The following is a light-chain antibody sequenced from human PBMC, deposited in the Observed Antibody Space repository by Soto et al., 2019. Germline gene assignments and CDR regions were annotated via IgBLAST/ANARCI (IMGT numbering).Light chain of an antibody. V-gene: IGKV1-27*01. CDR3: QKYSSVPV. CDR2: AAS. CDR1: QGSRNF. Sequence: DIQITQSPTSLSASVGDRITITCRASQGSRNFVAWYQQKPGKAPKLLIYAASTLQSGVPSRFSGSGSGTDFTLTINSLQPEDVATYSCQKYSSVPVFGPGTKVEIK. J-gene: IGKJ3*01.